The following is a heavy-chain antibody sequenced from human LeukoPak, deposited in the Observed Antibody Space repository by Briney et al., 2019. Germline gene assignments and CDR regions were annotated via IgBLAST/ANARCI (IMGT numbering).Heavy chain of an antibody. CDR3: ARDNSIHERGWWFDP. D-gene: IGHD4-23*01. V-gene: IGHV1-46*01. Sequence: ASVKVSCKASGYSFTSHYMHWVRQAPGQGLEWMGLINPRGTSTIYAEKFQGRIVMTRDMSTTTDYMELSSLKSDDTAVYYCARDNSIHERGWWFDPWGQGTLVTVSS. J-gene: IGHJ5*02. CDR1: GYSFTSHY. CDR2: INPRGTST.